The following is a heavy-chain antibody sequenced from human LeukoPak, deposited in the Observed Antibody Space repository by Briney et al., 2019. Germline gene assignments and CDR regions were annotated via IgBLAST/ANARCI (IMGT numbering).Heavy chain of an antibody. D-gene: IGHD1-1*01. V-gene: IGHV4-59*12. CDR2: IYHSGST. Sequence: SETLSLTCTASGGSISSYYWSWIRQPPGKGLEWIGYIYHSGSTYYNPSLKSRVTISVDRSKNQFSLKLSSVTAADTAVYYCASNGNLPDYYYGMDVWGQGTTVTVSS. CDR1: GGSISSYY. J-gene: IGHJ6*02. CDR3: ASNGNLPDYYYGMDV.